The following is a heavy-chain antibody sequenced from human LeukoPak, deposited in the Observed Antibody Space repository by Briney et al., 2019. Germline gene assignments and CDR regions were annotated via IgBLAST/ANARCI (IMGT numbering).Heavy chain of an antibody. CDR3: ARVESGSYYSGFDY. CDR1: GGSISSYY. Sequence: SETLSLTCTVSGGSISSYYWSWIRQPAGKGLEWIGSIYHSGSTYYNPSLKSRVTISVDTSKNQFSLKLSSVTAADTAVYYCARVESGSYYSGFDYWGQGTLVTVSS. D-gene: IGHD1-26*01. CDR2: IYHSGST. J-gene: IGHJ4*02. V-gene: IGHV4-4*07.